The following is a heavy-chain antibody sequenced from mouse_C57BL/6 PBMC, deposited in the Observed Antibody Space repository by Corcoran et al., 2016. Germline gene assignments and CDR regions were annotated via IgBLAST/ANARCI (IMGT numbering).Heavy chain of an antibody. Sequence: QVQLQQTGPELVKPGASVQLSCKASGYTFTSYDINWVKQRPGQGLEWIGWIYPRDGSTKYNEKFKGKTTLTVDTSSSTAYMELHSLTSEDSAVYFCARENGRAWCAYWGQGTLVTVSA. D-gene: IGHD4-1*01. CDR3: ARENGRAWCAY. CDR2: IYPRDGST. CDR1: GYTFTSYD. V-gene: IGHV1-85*01. J-gene: IGHJ3*01.